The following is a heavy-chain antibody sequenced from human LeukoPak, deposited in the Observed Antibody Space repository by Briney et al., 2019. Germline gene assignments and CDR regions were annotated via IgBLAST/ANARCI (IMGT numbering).Heavy chain of an antibody. J-gene: IGHJ3*02. D-gene: IGHD4-23*01. V-gene: IGHV5-51*01. CDR1: GYSFTNYW. Sequence: GESLKISCKGSGYSFTNYWIAWVRQMPGKGLEWMGILYPGDSDIRYSPSFQGQVTISADKSISTAYLQWSSLKASDTAMYYCARQDGDYGGNGAFDIWGQGTMVTVSS. CDR2: LYPGDSDI. CDR3: ARQDGDYGGNGAFDI.